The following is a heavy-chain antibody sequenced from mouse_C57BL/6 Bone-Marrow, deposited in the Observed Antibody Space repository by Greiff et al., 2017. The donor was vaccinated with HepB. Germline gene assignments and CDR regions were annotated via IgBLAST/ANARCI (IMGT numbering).Heavy chain of an antibody. CDR2: INPSTGGT. D-gene: IGHD1-1*01. Sequence: VQLKQSGPELVKPGASVKISCKASGYSFTGYYMNWVKQSPEKSLEWIGEINPSTGGTTYNQKFKAKATLTVDKSSSTAYMQLKSLTSEDSAVYYCARYYGPYWYFDVWGTGTTVTVSS. CDR3: ARYYGPYWYFDV. V-gene: IGHV1-42*01. CDR1: GYSFTGYY. J-gene: IGHJ1*03.